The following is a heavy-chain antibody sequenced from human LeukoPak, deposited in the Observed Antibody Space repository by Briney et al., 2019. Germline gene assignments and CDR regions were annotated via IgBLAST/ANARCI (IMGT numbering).Heavy chain of an antibody. V-gene: IGHV3-30*18. CDR1: GFTFSSYG. CDR2: ISYDGSNK. J-gene: IGHJ4*02. D-gene: IGHD4-17*01. Sequence: GGSLRLSCAASGFTFSSYGMHWVRQAPGKGLEWVAVISYDGSNKYCADSVKGRFTISRDNSKNTLYLQMNSLRAEDTAVYYCAKDTVTTGYWGQGTLVTVSS. CDR3: AKDTVTTGY.